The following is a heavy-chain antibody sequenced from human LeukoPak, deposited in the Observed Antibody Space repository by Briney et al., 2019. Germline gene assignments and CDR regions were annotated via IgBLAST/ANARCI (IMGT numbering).Heavy chain of an antibody. CDR2: IYYSGST. D-gene: IGHD3-10*01. CDR3: GRGGYYGSGNDFRFDP. V-gene: IGHV4-39*07. J-gene: IGHJ5*02. Sequence: SETLSLTCTVSGGSISSSSYYWGWLRQPPGKGLEWIGSIYYSGSTYYNPSLNSRVTISVDTSKNQFSLKLSSVTASDTAVYYCGRGGYYGSGNDFRFDPWGQGTHVTVSS. CDR1: GGSISSSSYY.